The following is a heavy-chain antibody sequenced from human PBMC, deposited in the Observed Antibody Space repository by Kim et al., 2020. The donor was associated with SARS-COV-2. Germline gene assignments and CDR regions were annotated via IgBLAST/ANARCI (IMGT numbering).Heavy chain of an antibody. CDR2: ISSNGGST. D-gene: IGHD6-13*01. Sequence: GGSLRLSCSASGFTFSSYAMHWVRQAPGKGLEYVSAISSNGGSTYYADSVKGRFTISRDNSKNTLYLQMSSLRAEDTAVYYCVKEAGSWYIFRSGPIYYYGMDVWGQGTTVTVSS. CDR3: VKEAGSWYIFRSGPIYYYGMDV. V-gene: IGHV3-64D*09. CDR1: GFTFSSYA. J-gene: IGHJ6*02.